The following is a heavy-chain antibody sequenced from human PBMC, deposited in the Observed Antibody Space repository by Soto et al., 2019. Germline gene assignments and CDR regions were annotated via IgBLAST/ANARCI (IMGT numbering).Heavy chain of an antibody. CDR3: ARPANTVADHFDL. D-gene: IGHD4-17*01. V-gene: IGHV5-51*01. CDR2: IYPSDSDT. J-gene: IGHJ4*02. Sequence: GESLKISCQVSGYTFTIYWIGWVRQMPGKGLEWMGIIYPSDSDTRYSPSFQGQVTISADQSINTAYLQWDSLKASDTAIYYCARPANTVADHFDLWGQGAPVTVSS. CDR1: GYTFTIYW.